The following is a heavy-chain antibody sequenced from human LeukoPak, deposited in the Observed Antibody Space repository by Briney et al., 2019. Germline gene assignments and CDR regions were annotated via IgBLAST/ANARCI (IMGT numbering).Heavy chain of an antibody. CDR3: AKDIERITMVRGALDY. CDR1: GFTFDGYA. V-gene: IGHV3-43*02. J-gene: IGHJ4*02. Sequence: GGSLRLSCAASGFTFDGYAMHWVRQAPGKGLEWVSFISGDGGSTYYADSVKGRFTISRDNSKNSLYLQMNSLRTEDTALYYCAKDIERITMVRGALDYWGQGTLVTVSS. CDR2: ISGDGGST. D-gene: IGHD3-10*01.